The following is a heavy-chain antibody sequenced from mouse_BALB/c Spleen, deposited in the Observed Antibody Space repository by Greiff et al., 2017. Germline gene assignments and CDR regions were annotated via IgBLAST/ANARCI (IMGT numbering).Heavy chain of an antibody. D-gene: IGHD1-3*01. V-gene: IGHV1-80*01. Sequence: VQLQQSGAELVRPGSSVKISCKASGYAFSSYWMNWVKQRPGQGLEWIGQIYPGDGDTNYNGKFKGKATLTADKSSSTAYMQLSSLTSEDSAVYFCARSGTSRGDYWGQGTSVTVSS. CDR1: GYAFSSYW. CDR3: ARSGTSRGDY. J-gene: IGHJ4*01. CDR2: IYPGDGDT.